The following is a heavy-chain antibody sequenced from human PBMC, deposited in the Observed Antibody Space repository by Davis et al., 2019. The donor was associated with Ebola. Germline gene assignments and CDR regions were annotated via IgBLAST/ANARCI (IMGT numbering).Heavy chain of an antibody. V-gene: IGHV5-51*01. J-gene: IGHJ5*02. Sequence: GESLKISCKGSGYSFTSYWIGWVRQMPGKGLEWMGIIYPGDSDTRYSPSFQGQVTISADKSISTDYLQWSSLKASDTAMYYCARMETMVRGVIITGAWFDPWGQGTLVTVSS. CDR3: ARMETMVRGVIITGAWFDP. CDR1: GYSFTSYW. D-gene: IGHD3-10*01. CDR2: IYPGDSDT.